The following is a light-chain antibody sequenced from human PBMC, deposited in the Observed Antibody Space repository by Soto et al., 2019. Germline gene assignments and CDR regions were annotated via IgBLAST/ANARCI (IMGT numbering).Light chain of an antibody. V-gene: IGLV2-11*01. CDR2: DVS. CDR3: CSYAGRFPYV. CDR1: SSDVGGYNY. J-gene: IGLJ1*01. Sequence: QSALTQPRSVSGSPGQSVTISCTGTSSDVGGYNYVSWYQQHPGKAPKLMIYDVSKRPSGVPDRFSGSKSGNTASLTISGLQDEDEAAYYCCSYAGRFPYVFGTGTKVTV.